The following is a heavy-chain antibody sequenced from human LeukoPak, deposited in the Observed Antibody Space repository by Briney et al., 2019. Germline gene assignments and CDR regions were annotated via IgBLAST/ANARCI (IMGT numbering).Heavy chain of an antibody. J-gene: IGHJ4*02. V-gene: IGHV5-51*03. CDR3: ATSESQTKFDY. CDR1: GYSFTSYW. Sequence: KPGESLKISCKGSGYSFTSYWIGWVRQMPGKGLEWMGIIFPGDSDTIYSPSFQGQVTISADKSINTAYLQWSSLKASDTAMFYCATSESQTKFDYWGQGTLVTVSS. D-gene: IGHD1/OR15-1a*01. CDR2: IFPGDSDT.